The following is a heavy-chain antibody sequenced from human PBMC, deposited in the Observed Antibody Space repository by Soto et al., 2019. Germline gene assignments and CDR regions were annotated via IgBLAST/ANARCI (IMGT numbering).Heavy chain of an antibody. CDR2: ISGSGGST. D-gene: IGHD2-15*01. CDR1: GFTFSSYA. J-gene: IGHJ4*02. V-gene: IGHV3-23*01. CDR3: AKVRDIVVVVAANLPYFDY. Sequence: GGSLRLSCAASGFTFSSYAMSWVRQAPGKGLEWVSAISGSGGSTYYADSVKGRFTISRDNSKNTLYLQMNSLRAEDTAVYYCAKVRDIVVVVAANLPYFDYWGQGTLVTVSS.